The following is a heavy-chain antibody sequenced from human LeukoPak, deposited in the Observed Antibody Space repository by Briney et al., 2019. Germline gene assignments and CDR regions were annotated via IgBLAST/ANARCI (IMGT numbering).Heavy chain of an antibody. D-gene: IGHD3-3*01. V-gene: IGHV3-33*01. J-gene: IGHJ4*02. CDR3: ARDAGDFWSGYYPGGLDY. Sequence: GGSLRLSCAASGFTFSSYGMHWVRQAPGKGLEWVAVIWYDGSNKYHADSVKGRFTISRDNSKNTLYLQMNSLRAEDTAVYYCARDAGDFWSGYYPGGLDYWGQGTLVTVSS. CDR2: IWYDGSNK. CDR1: GFTFSSYG.